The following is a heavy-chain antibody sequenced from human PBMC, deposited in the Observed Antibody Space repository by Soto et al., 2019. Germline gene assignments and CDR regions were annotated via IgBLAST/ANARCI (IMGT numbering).Heavy chain of an antibody. V-gene: IGHV4-34*01. J-gene: IGHJ6*02. CDR3: ARGRMAVAGTELYYYYYGMDV. CDR2: INHSGST. D-gene: IGHD6-19*01. CDR1: GGSFSGYY. Sequence: SETLSLTCAVYGGSFSGYYWSWIRQPPGKGLEWIGEINHSGSTNYNPSLKSRVTISVDTSKNQFSLKLSSVTAADTAVYYCARGRMAVAGTELYYYYYGMDVWGQGTTVT.